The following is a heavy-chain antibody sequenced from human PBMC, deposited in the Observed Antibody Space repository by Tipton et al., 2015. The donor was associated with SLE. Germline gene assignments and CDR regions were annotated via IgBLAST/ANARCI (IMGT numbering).Heavy chain of an antibody. CDR3: ARDPGGSSSWYGYYYYMDV. V-gene: IGHV3-21*01. CDR1: GFTFSSYS. CDR2: ISSSSSYI. D-gene: IGHD6-13*01. J-gene: IGHJ6*03. Sequence: SLRLSCAASGFTFSSYSMKWVRQAPGKGLEWVSSISSSSSYIYYAGSVKGRFTISRDNAKNSLYLQMNSLRAEGTAVYYCARDPGGSSSWYGYYYYMDVWGKGTTVTVSS.